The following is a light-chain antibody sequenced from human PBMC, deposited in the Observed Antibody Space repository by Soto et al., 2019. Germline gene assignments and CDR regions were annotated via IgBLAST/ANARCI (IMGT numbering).Light chain of an antibody. CDR2: VAS. CDR3: QLRSGTTIT. Sequence: PTPESRSSMSASAGGRATISGRASQSISRYLNWYQKKTGKDPNLMIYVASSLQSEVPSRFSRIGSATAFNLTITSLQPADCGTYECQLRSGTTITGSQGTRLEI. CDR1: QSISRY. V-gene: IGKV1-39*01. J-gene: IGKJ5*01.